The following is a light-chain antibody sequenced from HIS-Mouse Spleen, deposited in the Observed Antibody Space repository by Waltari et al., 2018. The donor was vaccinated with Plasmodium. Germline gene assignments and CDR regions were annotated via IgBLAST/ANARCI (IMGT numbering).Light chain of an antibody. CDR3: QQYNSYSWT. CDR2: KAS. J-gene: IGKJ1*01. V-gene: IGKV1-5*03. Sequence: DIQMTQSPSTLSASLGDTVTITCRASQSISSWLAWYQQKPGKAPKLLIYKASSLESGVPSRFSGSGSGTEFTLTISSLQPDDFATYYCQQYNSYSWTVGQGTKVEIK. CDR1: QSISSW.